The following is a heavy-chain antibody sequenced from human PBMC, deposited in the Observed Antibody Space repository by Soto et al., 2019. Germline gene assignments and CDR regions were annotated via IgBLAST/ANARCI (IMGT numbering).Heavy chain of an antibody. CDR1: GYTFTSYC. V-gene: IGHV1-3*01. Sequence: ASVKVSCKASGYTFTSYCIHWVCQAPGQSLEWMGWINAANGDTKYSPKFQGRVTITRDTSASTAYMELSRLRSEDTAVYYCVRRHVSATGIDWFDPWAQGTLGTVYS. D-gene: IGHD6-13*01. CDR2: INAANGDT. J-gene: IGHJ5*02. CDR3: VRRHVSATGIDWFDP.